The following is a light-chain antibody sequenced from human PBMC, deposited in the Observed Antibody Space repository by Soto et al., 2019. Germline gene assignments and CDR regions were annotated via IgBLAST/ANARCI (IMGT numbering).Light chain of an antibody. Sequence: QSALTRPPSASGSPGQSVTISCTGTSSDVGGYNYGSWYQQHPGKAPKLMIYEVSKRPSGVPDRFSDSKSGNTASLTVSGLQAEDEADYYCSSYAGSNNLGVFGAGTMLTVL. V-gene: IGLV2-8*01. J-gene: IGLJ3*02. CDR1: SSDVGGYNY. CDR2: EVS. CDR3: SSYAGSNNLGV.